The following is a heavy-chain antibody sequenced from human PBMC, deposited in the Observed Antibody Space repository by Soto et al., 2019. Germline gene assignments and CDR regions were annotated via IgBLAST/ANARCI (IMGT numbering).Heavy chain of an antibody. CDR3: ARHGIMITLAGVIVPRAFFDY. CDR1: GGTFRSSA. CDR2: ISAYNGNT. J-gene: IGHJ4*02. V-gene: IGHV1-18*01. D-gene: IGHD3-16*02. Sequence: ASVKVSCKASGGTFRSSAISWVRQAPGQGLEWMGWISAYNGNTNYAQKLQGRVTMTTDTSTSTAYMELRSLRSDDTAVYYFARHGIMITLAGVIVPRAFFDYWGQGNLVSVSS.